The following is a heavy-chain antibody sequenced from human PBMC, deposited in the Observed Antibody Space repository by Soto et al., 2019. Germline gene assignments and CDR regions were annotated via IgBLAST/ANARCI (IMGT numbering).Heavy chain of an antibody. V-gene: IGHV3-23*01. J-gene: IGHJ4*02. CDR1: GFSFSNNV. CDR2: IGLSGGAT. D-gene: IGHD2-21*02. CDR3: AKDLVSGDGLWLMDE. Sequence: EVQLLESGGGLVQPGGSLKLSCAVSGFSFSNNVIGWVRQTPGRGLEWVTSIGLSGGATIYADSVRGRFTISRDNSKKTVNLELNSLRAEDTAVYYCAKDLVSGDGLWLMDEWGQGTLVTVSP.